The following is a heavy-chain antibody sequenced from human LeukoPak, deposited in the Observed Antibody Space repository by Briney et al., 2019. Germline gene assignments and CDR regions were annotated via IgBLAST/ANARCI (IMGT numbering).Heavy chain of an antibody. Sequence: PGESLKISCKGSGYSFTSYWIGWVRQMPGKGLEWMGIIYPGGSDTRYSPSFQGQVTIPADKSISTAYLQWSSLKASDTAMYYCASHQTNSGYDNFDYWGQGTLVTVSS. CDR2: IYPGGSDT. D-gene: IGHD5-12*01. J-gene: IGHJ4*02. CDR1: GYSFTSYW. V-gene: IGHV5-51*01. CDR3: ASHQTNSGYDNFDY.